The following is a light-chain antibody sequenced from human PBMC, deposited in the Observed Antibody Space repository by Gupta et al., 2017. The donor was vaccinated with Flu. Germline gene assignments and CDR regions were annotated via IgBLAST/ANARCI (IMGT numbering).Light chain of an antibody. CDR2: LGS. CDR3: MQALQTPCT. J-gene: IGKJ3*01. V-gene: IGKV2-28*01. Sequence: DVVMTQSPLSLPVTPGEPASISCRSSQSLLHSNGYKYLDWYLQKPGQSPQLLIYLGSNRASGVPDRFSGSGSGTDFTLKISRVEAEDVGVYYCMQALQTPCTFGPGTKV. CDR1: QSLLHSNGYKY.